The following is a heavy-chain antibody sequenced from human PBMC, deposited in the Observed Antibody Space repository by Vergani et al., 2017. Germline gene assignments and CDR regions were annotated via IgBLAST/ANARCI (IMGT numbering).Heavy chain of an antibody. V-gene: IGHV4-34*01. J-gene: IGHJ6*03. CDR3: ARVNTETNGYLYYYSYLDV. Sequence: QVQLQQWGGGLLKPSETLSLTCVVNGWSFTSYHWTWIRQSPGEGLEWVGDIDHTGRPDYNPSLKSRLTMSVDKSRNQFSLTLNSVTATDTAIYFCARVNTETNGYLYYYSYLDVWGQGTAVTVS. CDR2: IDHTGRP. D-gene: IGHD4-11*01. CDR1: GWSFTSYH.